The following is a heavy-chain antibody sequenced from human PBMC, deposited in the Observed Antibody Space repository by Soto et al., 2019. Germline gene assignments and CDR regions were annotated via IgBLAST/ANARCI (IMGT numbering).Heavy chain of an antibody. Sequence: PSQTLSLTCAISGDSVSNNSAAWNWIRQSPSRGLEWLGRTYHRSKWYNDYAVSVKSRITINPDTSKNQFSLQLNSVNPEDTAVYYCARDPVTMVRGRADYGMDVWGQGTTVTVSS. V-gene: IGHV6-1*01. J-gene: IGHJ6*02. CDR3: ARDPVTMVRGRADYGMDV. CDR1: GDSVSNNSAA. D-gene: IGHD3-10*01. CDR2: TYHRSKWYN.